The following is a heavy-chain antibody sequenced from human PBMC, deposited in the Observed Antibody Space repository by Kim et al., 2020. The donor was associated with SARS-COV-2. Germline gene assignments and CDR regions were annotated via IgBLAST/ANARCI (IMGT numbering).Heavy chain of an antibody. D-gene: IGHD2-21*02. CDR2: IYNSGAT. V-gene: IGHV4-59*08. J-gene: IGHJ3*01. Sequence: SETLSLTCTVSGASISRFYWNWIRQSPGKGLEWIGSIYNSGATNYNPSLKSRVTISVDTSKNQLSLKLTSVTVADTAVYYCARLRDLYCGGDCDAFDVWGQGTMVTVSS. CDR3: ARLRDLYCGGDCDAFDV. CDR1: GASISRFY.